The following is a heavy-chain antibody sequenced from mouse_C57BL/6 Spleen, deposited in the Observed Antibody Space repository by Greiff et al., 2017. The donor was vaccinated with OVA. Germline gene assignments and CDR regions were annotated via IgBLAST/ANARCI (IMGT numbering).Heavy chain of an antibody. CDR2: INPNYGTT. CDR1: GYSFTDYN. CDR3: ARNDGDGYYFDY. J-gene: IGHJ2*01. Sequence: EVKLVESGPELVKPGASVKISCKASGYSFTDYNMNWVKQSTGKSLEWIGVINPNYGTTSYNQKIKGKATLTVDQSSSTAYMQLNSLTSEDSAVYYCARNDGDGYYFDYWGQGTTLTVSS. D-gene: IGHD3-3*01. V-gene: IGHV1-39*01.